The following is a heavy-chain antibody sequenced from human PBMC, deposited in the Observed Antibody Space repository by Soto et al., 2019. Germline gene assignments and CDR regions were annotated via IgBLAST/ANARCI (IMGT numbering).Heavy chain of an antibody. CDR3: TRGLLGGAPSYTFHGMDV. Sequence: EVQLVESGGGLVQPGGSLRLSCAASGFTLSDHYMDWVRQAPGKGLEWVARSRNRVNSHTTEYAASVKGRFTISRDESKSSLYLQMNSLKIEDTAVYYCTRGLLGGAPSYTFHGMDVWGQGTTVTVSS. CDR1: GFTLSDHY. V-gene: IGHV3-72*01. J-gene: IGHJ6*01. D-gene: IGHD1-26*01. CDR2: SRNRVNSHTT.